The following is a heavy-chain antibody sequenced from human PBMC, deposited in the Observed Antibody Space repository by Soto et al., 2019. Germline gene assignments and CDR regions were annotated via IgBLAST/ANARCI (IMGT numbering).Heavy chain of an antibody. Sequence: GGSLRLSCAASGFTFSSYGMNWVRQAPGKGLEWVSTISGSGDATYYADSVKGRFTLSRDNSKNTLYLRMNNLRAEDTAVYYCAKASSGYDPSYFDYWGQGTLVTVSS. J-gene: IGHJ4*02. CDR2: ISGSGDAT. D-gene: IGHD5-12*01. CDR1: GFTFSSYG. V-gene: IGHV3-23*01. CDR3: AKASSGYDPSYFDY.